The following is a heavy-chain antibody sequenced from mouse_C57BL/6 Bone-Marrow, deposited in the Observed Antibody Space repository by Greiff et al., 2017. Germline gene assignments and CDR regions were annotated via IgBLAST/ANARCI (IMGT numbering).Heavy chain of an antibody. V-gene: IGHV1-81*01. Sequence: VQLQQSGAELARPGASVKLSCKASGYTFTSYGISWVKQRPGQGLEWIGEIYPRSGNTYYNEKFKGKATLTADKSSSAAYMELRSLTSEGSAVYFGARAGYYDGSSYYDMDNGERGKAVTVTA. D-gene: IGHD1-1*01. CDR1: GYTFTSYG. CDR2: IYPRSGNT. J-gene: IGHJ4*01. CDR3: ARAGYYDGSSYYDMDN.